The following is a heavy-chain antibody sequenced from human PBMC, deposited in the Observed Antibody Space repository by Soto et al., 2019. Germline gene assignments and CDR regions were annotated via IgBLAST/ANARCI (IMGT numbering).Heavy chain of an antibody. V-gene: IGHV1-8*01. CDR3: ARGGGYSYGHEYYYYYGMDV. D-gene: IGHD5-18*01. CDR1: GYTSTSYD. CDR2: MNPNSGNT. Sequence: QVQLVQSGAEVKNPGAPVKASGKASGYTSTSYDINWVRQATEQGLEWMGWMNPNSGNTGNAQKFQGRVTMTRNTSISTAYMELSSLRSEDTAVYYCARGGGYSYGHEYYYYYGMDVWGQGTMVTVSS. J-gene: IGHJ6*02.